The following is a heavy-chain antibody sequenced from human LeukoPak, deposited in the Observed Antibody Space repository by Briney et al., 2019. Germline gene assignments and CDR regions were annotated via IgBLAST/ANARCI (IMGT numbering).Heavy chain of an antibody. V-gene: IGHV4-4*09. CDR2: IYTSGST. CDR1: GGSISSYY. Sequence: ASEALSLTCTVSGGSISSYYWSWIRQPPGKGLEWIGYIYTSGSTNYNPSLKSRVTIPVDTSKNQFSLKLSSVTAADTAVYYCARSSIAAPEGWFDPWGQGTLVTVSS. D-gene: IGHD6-6*01. J-gene: IGHJ5*02. CDR3: ARSSIAAPEGWFDP.